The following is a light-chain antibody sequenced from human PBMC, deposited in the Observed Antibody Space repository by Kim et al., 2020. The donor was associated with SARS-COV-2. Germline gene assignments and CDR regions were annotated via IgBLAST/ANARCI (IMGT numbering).Light chain of an antibody. CDR1: QSISSW. CDR2: KAS. CDR3: QQRWT. J-gene: IGKJ1*01. V-gene: IGKV1-5*03. Sequence: DIKMTQSPSTLSASVGDRVTITCRASQSISSWLGWYQQKPGKDPKLLIYKASSLESGVPSRFSGSGSGTEFTLTISSLQPDDFATEYCQQRWTFGQGTKGDIK.